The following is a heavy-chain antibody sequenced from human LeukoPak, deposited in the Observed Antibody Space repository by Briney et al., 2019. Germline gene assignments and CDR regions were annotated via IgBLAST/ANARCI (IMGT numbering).Heavy chain of an antibody. D-gene: IGHD1-1*01. CDR3: ARLVGPTGTTGVGEYYFDY. J-gene: IGHJ4*02. Sequence: GGSLRLSCAASGFTFSSYWMSWVHQAPGKGLEWVANIKQDGSEKYYVDSVKGRFTISRDNAKNSLYLQMNSLRAEDTAVYYCARLVGPTGTTGVGEYYFDYWGQGTLVTVSS. CDR2: IKQDGSEK. CDR1: GFTFSSYW. V-gene: IGHV3-7*01.